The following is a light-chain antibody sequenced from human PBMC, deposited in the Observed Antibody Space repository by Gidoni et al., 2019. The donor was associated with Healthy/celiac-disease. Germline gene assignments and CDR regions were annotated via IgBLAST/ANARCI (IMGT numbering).Light chain of an antibody. CDR3: QQYNSYPWT. J-gene: IGKJ1*01. CDR2: KAS. V-gene: IGKV1-5*03. CDR1: QSISSW. Sequence: DIQMTQSPSTLSASVGDTVTITCRASQSISSWFAWYQQKPGKAPKLLIYKASSLESGVPSRFSGSGSGKEFTLTISSLQADDFATYYCQQYNSYPWTFGQGTKVEIK.